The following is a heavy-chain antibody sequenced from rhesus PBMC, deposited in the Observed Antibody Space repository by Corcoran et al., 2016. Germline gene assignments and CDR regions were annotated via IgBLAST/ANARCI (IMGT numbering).Heavy chain of an antibody. CDR2: IGCSSGST. CDR3: ARVNIVLTYGLDS. CDR1: GGSISGYW. J-gene: IGHJ6*01. D-gene: IGHD2-2*01. V-gene: IGHV4-165*01. Sequence: VQLQESGPGLVKPSETLSLTCSVSGGSISGYWWGLIRQPRGKGLEWIWYIGCSSGSTYYNPSLKSRFTISTATSKNQFSLKLSSVTAADTAVYYCARVNIVLTYGLDSWGQGVVVTVSS.